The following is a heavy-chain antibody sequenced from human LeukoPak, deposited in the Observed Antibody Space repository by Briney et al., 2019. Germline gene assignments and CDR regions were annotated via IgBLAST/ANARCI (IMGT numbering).Heavy chain of an antibody. CDR2: IDPSDSYT. J-gene: IGHJ6*02. V-gene: IGHV5-10-1*01. D-gene: IGHD2-2*01. Sequence: GESLRISCKGSGYSFTSYWISWVRQMPGKGLEWMGRIDPSDSYTNYSPSFQGHVTISADKSISTAYLQWSSLKASDTAMYHCARRPIVVVPAAPRGYYYGMDVWGQGTTVTVSS. CDR1: GYSFTSYW. CDR3: ARRPIVVVPAAPRGYYYGMDV.